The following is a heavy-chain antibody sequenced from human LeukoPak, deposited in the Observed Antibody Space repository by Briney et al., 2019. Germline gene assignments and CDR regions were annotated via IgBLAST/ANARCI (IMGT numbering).Heavy chain of an antibody. V-gene: IGHV4-39*07. J-gene: IGHJ4*02. Sequence: PSETLSLTCTVSGGSISSSSYYWGWIRQPPGKGLEWIGSIYYSGSTYYNPSLKSRVTISVDTSKNQFSLKLSSVTAADTAVYYCARDRSGYDSNKELDYWGQGTLVTVSS. CDR1: GGSISSSSYY. CDR2: IYYSGST. D-gene: IGHD5-12*01. CDR3: ARDRSGYDSNKELDY.